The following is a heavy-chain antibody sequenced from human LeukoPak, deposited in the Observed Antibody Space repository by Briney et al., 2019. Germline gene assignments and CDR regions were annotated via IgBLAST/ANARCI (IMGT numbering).Heavy chain of an antibody. V-gene: IGHV3-7*03. D-gene: IGHD3-16*01. CDR2: INHNGNVN. Sequence: GGSLRLSCAASGFTFSSYAMSWVRQAPGKGLEWVASINHNGNVNYYVDSVKGRFTISRDNAKNSLYLQMSNLKAEDTAVYFCARGGGLDVWGQGATVTVSS. J-gene: IGHJ6*02. CDR1: GFTFSSYA. CDR3: ARGGGLDV.